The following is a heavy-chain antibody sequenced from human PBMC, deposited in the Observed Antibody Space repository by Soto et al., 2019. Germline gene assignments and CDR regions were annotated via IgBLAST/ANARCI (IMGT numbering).Heavy chain of an antibody. CDR2: ISSSSSYI. D-gene: IGHD5-18*01. CDR3: ARGSPGYSYGIDY. CDR1: GFTFSSYS. J-gene: IGHJ4*02. V-gene: IGHV3-21*01. Sequence: PGGSLRLSFAASGFTFSSYSMTWVRQAPGKGLEWVSSISSSSSYIYYADSVKGRFTISRDNAKNSLYLQMNSLRAEDTAVYYCARGSPGYSYGIDYWGQGTLVTVSS.